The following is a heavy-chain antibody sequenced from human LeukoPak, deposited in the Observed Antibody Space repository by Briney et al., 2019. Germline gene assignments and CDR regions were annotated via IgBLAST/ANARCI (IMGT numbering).Heavy chain of an antibody. CDR2: ISYDGSNK. D-gene: IGHD3-3*01. CDR3: ARDNAGRFLEWLNWFDP. Sequence: GRSLRLSCAASGFTFSSYAMHWVRQAPGKGLEWVAVISYDGSNKYYADSVKGRFTISRDNAKNSLYLQMNSLRAEDTAVYYCARDNAGRFLEWLNWFDPWGQGTLVTVSS. V-gene: IGHV3-30-3*01. J-gene: IGHJ5*02. CDR1: GFTFSSYA.